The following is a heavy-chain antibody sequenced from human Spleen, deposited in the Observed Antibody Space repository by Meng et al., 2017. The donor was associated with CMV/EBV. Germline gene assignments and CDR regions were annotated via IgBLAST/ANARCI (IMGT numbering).Heavy chain of an antibody. CDR1: GGSFSGYY. J-gene: IGHJ2*01. V-gene: IGHV4-34*01. D-gene: IGHD1-26*01. CDR3: AREWELSWYFDL. Sequence: SETLSLTCAVYGGSFSGYYWSWIRQPPGKGLEWIGEINHSGSTNYNPSLKSRVTISIDTSKNQFSLKLSSVTAADTAVYYCAREWELSWYFDLWGRGTLVTVSS. CDR2: INHSGST.